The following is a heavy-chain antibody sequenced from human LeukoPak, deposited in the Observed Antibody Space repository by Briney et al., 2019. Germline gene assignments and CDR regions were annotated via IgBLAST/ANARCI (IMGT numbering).Heavy chain of an antibody. CDR3: AKVANSGSPHSFDF. CDR1: GFTFSSYA. J-gene: IGHJ4*02. V-gene: IGHV3-23*01. CDR2: ITTGGNT. Sequence: GGSLRLSCAASGFTFSSYAINWVRQAPGKGLEWVSSITTGGNTYYADSVKGRFTISSDNSKNTLYLQMNSLRAEDTAVYYCAKVANSGSPHSFDFWGQGTLVTVSS. D-gene: IGHD1-26*01.